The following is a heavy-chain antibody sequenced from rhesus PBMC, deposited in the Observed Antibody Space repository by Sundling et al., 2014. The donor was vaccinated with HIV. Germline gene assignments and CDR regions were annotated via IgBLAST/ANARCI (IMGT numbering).Heavy chain of an antibody. D-gene: IGHD6-25*01. V-gene: IGHV4-81*01. CDR1: GGSISNYF. Sequence: QVQLQESGPGVVRPWETLSLTCAVSGGSISNYFWTWIRHVPGKGLEWIGEINGNTGGANYNPSLKSRVSFSRDTSKNQFFLKLASVTAADTAVYYCARTGGGRSPLDYYGLDSWGQGVVVTVSS. J-gene: IGHJ6*01. CDR2: INGNTGGA. CDR3: ARTGGGRSPLDYYGLDS.